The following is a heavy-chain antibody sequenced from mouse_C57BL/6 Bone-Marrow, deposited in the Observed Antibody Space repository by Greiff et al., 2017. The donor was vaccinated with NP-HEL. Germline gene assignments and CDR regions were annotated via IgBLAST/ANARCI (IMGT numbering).Heavy chain of an antibody. V-gene: IGHV1-55*01. Sequence: QVQLQQPGAELVKPGASVKMSCKASGYTFTSYWITWVKQRPGQGLEWIEDIYPGSGSTNYNEKFKSKATLTVDTSSSTAYMQLSSLTSEDSAVYYCARGYGYDPAWFAYWGQGTLVTVSA. CDR3: ARGYGYDPAWFAY. D-gene: IGHD2-2*01. J-gene: IGHJ3*01. CDR1: GYTFTSYW. CDR2: IYPGSGST.